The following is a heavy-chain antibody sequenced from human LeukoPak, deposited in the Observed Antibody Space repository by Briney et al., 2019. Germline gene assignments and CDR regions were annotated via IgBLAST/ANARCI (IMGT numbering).Heavy chain of an antibody. D-gene: IGHD4-17*01. Sequence: SRTLSLTCAVSGGSISSYNWWSWVRQPPGKGLEWIGEIYNSGSTNYNPSLKSRVTISVDNSKNQFSLEVSSVTAADTAVYYCARVYGDYAEDWFDPWGQGTLVTVSS. V-gene: IGHV4-4*02. CDR3: ARVYGDYAEDWFDP. CDR2: IYNSGST. CDR1: GGSISSYNW. J-gene: IGHJ5*02.